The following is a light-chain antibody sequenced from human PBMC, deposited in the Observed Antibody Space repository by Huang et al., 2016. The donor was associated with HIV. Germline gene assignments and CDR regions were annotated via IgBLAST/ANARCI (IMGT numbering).Light chain of an antibody. V-gene: IGKV1-9*01. Sequence: IQLTQSPSSLSASVGDRVTITCRASQDIRSYLAWYQQKPGKAPKLLIYGASTLQSGVPSRFSGSGSGTEYSLTISSLQPKDFATYYCQQLSTSLTFGGGTKVEMK. CDR1: QDIRSY. CDR2: GAS. J-gene: IGKJ4*01. CDR3: QQLSTSLT.